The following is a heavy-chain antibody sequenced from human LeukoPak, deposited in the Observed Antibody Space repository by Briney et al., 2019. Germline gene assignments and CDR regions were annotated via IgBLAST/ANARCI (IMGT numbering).Heavy chain of an antibody. Sequence: SETLSLTCAVYGGSFSGYYWSWIRQPPGKGLEWIGEINHSGSTNYNPSLKSRVTISVDTSKNQFSLKLSSVTAADTAVYYCARGRRMIVVVIPSYYFDYWGQGTLVTVSS. CDR1: GGSFSGYY. CDR2: INHSGST. J-gene: IGHJ4*02. V-gene: IGHV4-34*01. D-gene: IGHD3-22*01. CDR3: ARGRRMIVVVIPSYYFDY.